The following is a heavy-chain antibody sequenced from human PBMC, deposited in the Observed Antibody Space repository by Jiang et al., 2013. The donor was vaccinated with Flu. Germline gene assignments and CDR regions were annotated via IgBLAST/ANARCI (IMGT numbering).Heavy chain of an antibody. D-gene: IGHD2-15*01. CDR3: ASSIMGYCSGGSCSPVNWFDP. CDR1: GGSISSYY. V-gene: IGHV4-59*01. Sequence: GPGLVKPSETLSLTCTVSGGSISSYYWSWIRQPPGKGLEWIGYIYYSGSTNYNPSLKSRVTISVDTSKNQFSLKLSSVTAADTAVYYCASSIMGYCSGGSCSPVNWFDPWGQGPWSPSPQ. CDR2: IYYSGST. J-gene: IGHJ5*02.